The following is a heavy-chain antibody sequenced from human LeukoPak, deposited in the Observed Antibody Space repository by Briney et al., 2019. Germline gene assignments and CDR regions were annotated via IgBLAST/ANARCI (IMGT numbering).Heavy chain of an antibody. Sequence: PGGSLRLSCAASGFGFSSYAMTWVRQAPGKGLEWVSGINWNGDSTGYVDSVKGRSTISRDNAKNSLYLQMNSLRVEDTALYYCARDRAIAVDVGVDYWGQGTLVTVSS. V-gene: IGHV3-20*04. J-gene: IGHJ4*02. CDR2: INWNGDST. CDR1: GFGFSSYA. CDR3: ARDRAIAVDVGVDY. D-gene: IGHD6-19*01.